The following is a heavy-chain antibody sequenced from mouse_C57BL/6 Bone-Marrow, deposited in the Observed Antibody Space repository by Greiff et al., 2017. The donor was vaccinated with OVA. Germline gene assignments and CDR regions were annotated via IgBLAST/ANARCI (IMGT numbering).Heavy chain of an antibody. CDR2: IYPGNSDT. CDR1: GYTFTSYW. D-gene: IGHD1-1*01. Sequence: VQLQQSGTVLARPGASVKMSCKTSGYTFTSYWMHWVKQRPGQGLEWIGAIYPGNSDTSYNQKFKGKAKLTAVTSASTAYMELSSLTNEDSAVYYGTRGLFYYVSPHYYAMDYWGQGTSVTVSS. CDR3: TRGLFYYVSPHYYAMDY. V-gene: IGHV1-5*01. J-gene: IGHJ4*01.